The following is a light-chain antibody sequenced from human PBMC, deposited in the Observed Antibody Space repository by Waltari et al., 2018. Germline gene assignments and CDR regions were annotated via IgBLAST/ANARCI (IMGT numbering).Light chain of an antibody. Sequence: EIVLTQSPATLSLSPGETATLSCRASQNVDTYFAWYQQKPGQAPRLLIYRASYRATGVPDRISGGGSGTDFTLAISSLEPDDFAVYYCQQRSNWPLTFGPGTRLDIK. CDR3: QQRSNWPLT. J-gene: IGKJ3*01. V-gene: IGKV3-11*01. CDR2: RAS. CDR1: QNVDTY.